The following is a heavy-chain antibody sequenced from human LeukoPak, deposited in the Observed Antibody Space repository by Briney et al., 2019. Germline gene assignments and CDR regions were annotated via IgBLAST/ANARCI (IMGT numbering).Heavy chain of an antibody. D-gene: IGHD2-15*01. CDR3: ARSPGQCSGGSCATGY. CDR2: INGDGSST. J-gene: IGHJ4*02. CDR1: GFTFSSYW. V-gene: IGHV3-74*01. Sequence: GGSLRLSCAASGFTFSSYWMHWVRQAPGKGLVWVSRINGDGSSTNYADSVKGRFTISRDNAKNTLYLQMNSLRAEDTAVYYCARSPGQCSGGSCATGYWGQGTPVTVSS.